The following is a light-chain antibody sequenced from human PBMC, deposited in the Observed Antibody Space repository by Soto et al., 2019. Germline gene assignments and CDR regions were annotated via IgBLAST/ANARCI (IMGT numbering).Light chain of an antibody. CDR1: QTISSY. J-gene: IGKJ5*01. V-gene: IGKV1-39*01. CDR3: QQSYNTPS. CDR2: AAS. Sequence: DIQMTQSPSSLSASVGDRVTITCRASQTISSYLNWYQQKPGKAPNLLIYAASSLRSGVPSKFSGSGSGTDFTLTISSLQPEDAATYHCQQSYNTPSFGQGTRLEIK.